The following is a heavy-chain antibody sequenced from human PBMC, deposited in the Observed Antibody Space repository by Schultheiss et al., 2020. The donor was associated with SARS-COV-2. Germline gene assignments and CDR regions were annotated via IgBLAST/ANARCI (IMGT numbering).Heavy chain of an antibody. J-gene: IGHJ4*02. Sequence: ASVKVSCKASGYTFSDHYVHWVRQAPGQGLEWMGWINPNSGGTIYAQKFQAWVTMTTETSARTAYMELRSLRSDDTAVYYCARGYSSGLYFFDYWGQGTLVTVSS. CDR1: GYTFSDHY. D-gene: IGHD6-19*01. V-gene: IGHV1-2*04. CDR2: INPNSGGT. CDR3: ARGYSSGLYFFDY.